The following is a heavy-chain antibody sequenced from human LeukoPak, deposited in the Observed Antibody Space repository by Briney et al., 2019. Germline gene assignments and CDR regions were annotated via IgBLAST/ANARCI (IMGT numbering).Heavy chain of an antibody. Sequence: SETLSLTCAVYGGSFSGYYWSWIRQPPGKGLEWIGEINHSGSTNYNPSLKSRVTISVDTSKNQFSLKLSSVTAADTAVYYCARGRRLYCSGGSCYPLDYWGQGTLVTVSS. J-gene: IGHJ4*02. V-gene: IGHV4-34*01. CDR3: ARGRRLYCSGGSCYPLDY. CDR1: GGSFSGYY. CDR2: INHSGST. D-gene: IGHD2-15*01.